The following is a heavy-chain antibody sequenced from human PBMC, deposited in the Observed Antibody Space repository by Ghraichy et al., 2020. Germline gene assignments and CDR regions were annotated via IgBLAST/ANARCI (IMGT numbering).Heavy chain of an antibody. J-gene: IGHJ6*02. Sequence: GGSLRLSCAASGFTFSNAWMSWVRQAPGKGLEWVGRIKSKTDGGTTDYAAPVKGRFTISRDDSKNTLYLQMNSLKTEDTAVYYCTTDLRRYYYGSGSYPYYYGMGVWGQGTTVTVSS. D-gene: IGHD3-10*01. V-gene: IGHV3-15*01. CDR1: GFTFSNAW. CDR3: TTDLRRYYYGSGSYPYYYGMGV. CDR2: IKSKTDGGTT.